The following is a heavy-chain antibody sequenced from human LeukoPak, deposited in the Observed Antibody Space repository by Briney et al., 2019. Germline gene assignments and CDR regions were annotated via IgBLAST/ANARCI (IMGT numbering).Heavy chain of an antibody. J-gene: IGHJ4*02. CDR1: GFTFSSYW. D-gene: IGHD3-10*01. CDR3: ARVTYGSGTYGAFDY. V-gene: IGHV3-7*03. CDR2: IKKDGSEK. Sequence: GGSLRLSCAASGFTFSSYWMSWVRQAPGKGLEWVANIKKDGSEKYYVDPVKGRFTISRDNAKKSLYLQMNSLRAEDTAVYYCARVTYGSGTYGAFDYWGQGTLVTVSS.